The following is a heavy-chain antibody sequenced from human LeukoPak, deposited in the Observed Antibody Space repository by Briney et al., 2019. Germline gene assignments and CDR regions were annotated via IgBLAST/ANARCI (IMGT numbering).Heavy chain of an antibody. D-gene: IGHD5-18*01. J-gene: IGHJ4*02. CDR1: GFTFSSYW. Sequence: GGSLRLSCAAFGFTFSSYWMHWVRQAPGKGLVWVSRINGDGSSTSYADSVKGRFTISRDNAKNTLYLQMNSLRAEDTAVYYCAKGNGYSYGRYYFDYWGQGTLVTVSS. CDR3: AKGNGYSYGRYYFDY. V-gene: IGHV3-74*01. CDR2: INGDGSST.